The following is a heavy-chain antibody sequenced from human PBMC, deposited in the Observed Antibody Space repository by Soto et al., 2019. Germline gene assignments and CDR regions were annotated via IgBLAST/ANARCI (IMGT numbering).Heavy chain of an antibody. CDR1: GFTFSDYG. CDR3: ARDPLHYDILTGYSPNYFDF. Sequence: VGSLRLSCAASGFTFSDYGMHWVRQAPGKGLEWVAVIWYDGGNKYYADSVKGRFTISRDNSKNTLYLQMNSLRAEDTAVYYCARDPLHYDILTGYSPNYFDFWGQGTLVTVSS. J-gene: IGHJ4*02. V-gene: IGHV3-33*01. CDR2: IWYDGGNK. D-gene: IGHD3-9*01.